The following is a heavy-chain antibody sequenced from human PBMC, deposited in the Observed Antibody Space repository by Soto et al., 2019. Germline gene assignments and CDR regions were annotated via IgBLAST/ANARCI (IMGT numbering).Heavy chain of an antibody. CDR1: GVSIISYY. Sequence: SETLSRTCTVSGVSIISYYWSWILQPPGKGLEWIGYIYYSGSTNYNPSLKSRVTISVDTSKNQFSLKLSSVTAADTAVYYGARVGGYSYGGFVPWGQGTLGTVS. J-gene: IGHJ5*02. D-gene: IGHD5-18*01. CDR2: IYYSGST. V-gene: IGHV4-59*01. CDR3: ARVGGYSYGGFVP.